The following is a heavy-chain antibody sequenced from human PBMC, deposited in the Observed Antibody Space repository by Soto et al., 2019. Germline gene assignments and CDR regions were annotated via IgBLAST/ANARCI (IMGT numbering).Heavy chain of an antibody. CDR1: GGSISSYY. D-gene: IGHD3-22*01. CDR2: IYYGGTT. Sequence: PSETLSLTCTVSGGSISSYYWNWIRQPPGKGLEWIGYIYYGGTTNYNPSLKSRLTISVATSKNQFSLQLNSVTAADTAVYYCARGYYDNSGNYRKTIFAYWGQGTLVTVSS. J-gene: IGHJ4*02. V-gene: IGHV4-59*01. CDR3: ARGYYDNSGNYRKTIFAY.